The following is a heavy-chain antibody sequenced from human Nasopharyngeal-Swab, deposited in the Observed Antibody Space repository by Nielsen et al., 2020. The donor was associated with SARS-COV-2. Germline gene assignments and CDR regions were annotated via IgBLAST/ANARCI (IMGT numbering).Heavy chain of an antibody. CDR2: ISYDGSNK. J-gene: IGHJ6*03. CDR1: GFTFSSYA. V-gene: IGHV3-30-3*01. Sequence: GGSLRLSCAASGFTFSSYAMHWVRQAPGKGLEWVAVISYDGSNKYYADSVKGRFTISRDNFKNTLYLQMNSLRAEDTAVYYCASLDYVWGSYRLGYYMDVWGKGTTVTVSS. D-gene: IGHD3-16*02. CDR3: ASLDYVWGSYRLGYYMDV.